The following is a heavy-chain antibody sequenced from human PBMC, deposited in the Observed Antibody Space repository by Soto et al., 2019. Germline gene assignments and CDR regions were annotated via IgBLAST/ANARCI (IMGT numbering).Heavy chain of an antibody. CDR1: GGTFSSYA. CDR2: IIPIFGTA. D-gene: IGHD2-15*01. J-gene: IGHJ6*02. V-gene: IGHV1-69*01. CDR3: ARTDCSGGSCYSHYYYYGMDV. Sequence: QVQLVQSGAEVKKPGSSVKVSCKASGGTFSSYAISWVRQAPGQGLEWMGGIIPIFGTANYAQKFQGRVTINADESTSTAYMELSSLRSEDTAVYYCARTDCSGGSCYSHYYYYGMDVWGQGTTVTVSS.